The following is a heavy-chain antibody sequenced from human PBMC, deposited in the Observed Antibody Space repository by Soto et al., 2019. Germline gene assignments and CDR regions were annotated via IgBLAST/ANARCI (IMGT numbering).Heavy chain of an antibody. Sequence: SETLSLTCSVSGGSISNHYWSWIRQPPGKGLEWIGYIYYIENSRYNPSLKSRVTISVDTSKNQFSLKLSSVTAADTAVYYCARDGITEPAAFDIWGQGTMVT. CDR1: GGSISNHY. J-gene: IGHJ3*02. D-gene: IGHD3-10*01. CDR2: IYYIENS. CDR3: ARDGITEPAAFDI. V-gene: IGHV4-59*11.